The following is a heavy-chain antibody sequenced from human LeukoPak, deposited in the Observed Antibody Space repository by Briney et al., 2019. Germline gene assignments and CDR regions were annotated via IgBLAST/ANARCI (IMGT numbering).Heavy chain of an antibody. Sequence: PSETLSLPCTVSGGSISSYYWSRIRQPPGKGLEWIGYIYYSGSTNYNPSLKSRVTISIDTSKNQFSLNLSSVTTADTAVYYCAGVGATGGFDYWGQGTLVTVSS. J-gene: IGHJ4*02. CDR2: IYYSGST. CDR1: GGSISSYY. V-gene: IGHV4-59*01. CDR3: AGVGATGGFDY. D-gene: IGHD1-26*01.